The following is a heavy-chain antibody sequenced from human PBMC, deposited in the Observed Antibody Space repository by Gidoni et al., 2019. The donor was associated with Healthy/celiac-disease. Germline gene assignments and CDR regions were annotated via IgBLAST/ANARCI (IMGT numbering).Heavy chain of an antibody. V-gene: IGHV3-13*01. CDR3: AREARDGYRRGMDV. Sequence: EVQLVESGGGLVQPGGALRLSCAASGFTFSSYDMHWVRQATGKGLEWVSAIGTAGDTYYPGSVKGRFTISRENAKNSLYLQMNSLRAGDTAVYYCAREARDGYRRGMDVWGQGTTVTVSS. CDR1: GFTFSSYD. D-gene: IGHD5-12*01. J-gene: IGHJ6*02. CDR2: IGTAGDT.